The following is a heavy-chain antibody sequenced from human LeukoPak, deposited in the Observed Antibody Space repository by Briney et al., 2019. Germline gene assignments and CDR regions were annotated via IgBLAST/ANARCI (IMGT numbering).Heavy chain of an antibody. CDR3: AIVAYELPYYFDY. CDR2: ISSSSSTI. V-gene: IGHV3-48*04. Sequence: GGSLRLSCAASGFTFSSYSMNWVRQAPGKGLEWVSYISSSSSTIYYADSVKGRFTISRDNAKNLLYLQMNSLRAEDTAVYYCAIVAYELPYYFDYWGQGTLVTVSS. J-gene: IGHJ4*02. D-gene: IGHD3-3*01. CDR1: GFTFSSYS.